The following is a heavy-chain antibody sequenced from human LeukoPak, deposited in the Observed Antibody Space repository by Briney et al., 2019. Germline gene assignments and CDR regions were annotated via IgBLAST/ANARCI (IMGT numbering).Heavy chain of an antibody. CDR3: ARDSYDSSGYSKF. J-gene: IGHJ4*02. D-gene: IGHD3-22*01. Sequence: PGGSLRLSCAASGFTFSSYWMSWVRQAPGKGLEWVANIKQDGSEKYYVDSVKGRFTISRDNAKNSLYLQMNGLRAEDTAVYYCARDSYDSSGYSKFWGQGTLVTVSS. CDR1: GFTFSSYW. CDR2: IKQDGSEK. V-gene: IGHV3-7*01.